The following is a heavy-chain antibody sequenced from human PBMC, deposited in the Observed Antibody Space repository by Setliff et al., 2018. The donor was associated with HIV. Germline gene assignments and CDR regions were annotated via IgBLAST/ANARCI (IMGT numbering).Heavy chain of an antibody. V-gene: IGHV5-51*01. CDR3: ATQDPNYGDYCNY. Sequence: PGESLKISCKGSRYSFTTYWXAWVRQMPGKGLEWMGIVYPGDSDTRYSPSFQGQVTISADKSISTAYLHWSSLKAPDTAIYYCATQDPNYGDYCNYWGQGTLVTVSS. CDR2: VYPGDSDT. J-gene: IGHJ4*02. D-gene: IGHD4-17*01. CDR1: RYSFTTYW.